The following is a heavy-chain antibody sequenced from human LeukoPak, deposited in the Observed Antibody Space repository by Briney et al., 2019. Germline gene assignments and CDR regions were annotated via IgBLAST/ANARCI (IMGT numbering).Heavy chain of an antibody. J-gene: IGHJ5*02. CDR1: GFTFSSYG. Sequence: GGSLRLSCAASGFTFSSYGMHWVRQAPGKGLEWVAVIWYDGSNKYYADSVKGRFTISRDNSKNTLYLQMNSLRAEDTAVYYCARGSHSSLFDPWSQGTLVTVPS. CDR2: IWYDGSNK. CDR3: ARGSHSSLFDP. V-gene: IGHV3-33*01. D-gene: IGHD6-13*01.